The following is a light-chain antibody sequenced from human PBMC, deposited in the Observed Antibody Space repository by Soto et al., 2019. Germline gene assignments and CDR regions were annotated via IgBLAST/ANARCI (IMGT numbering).Light chain of an antibody. CDR1: SSDVGSYNL. CDR2: EGT. V-gene: IGLV2-23*01. CDR3: SSYAGRVV. J-gene: IGLJ2*01. Sequence: QSVLTQPASVSGSPGQSITISCTGTSSDVGSYNLVSWYQQYPGKAPKLMIYEGTNGPSGVSNRFSGSKSGNTASLTISGLQAEDEAHYYCSSYAGRVVFGGGTKLTVL.